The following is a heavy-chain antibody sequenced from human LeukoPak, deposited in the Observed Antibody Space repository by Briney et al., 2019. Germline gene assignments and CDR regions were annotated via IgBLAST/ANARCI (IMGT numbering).Heavy chain of an antibody. CDR1: GYSFTSYW. CDR2: IYPGDSDT. V-gene: IGHV5-51*01. J-gene: IGHJ6*02. CDR3: ARRRGSPNYYYYGMDV. Sequence: GESLKISCKGSGYSFTSYWIGWVRQMPGKGLEWMGIIYPGDSDTRYSPSFQGQVTISADKSISTAYLQWSSLKASDTAMYYCARRRGSPNYYYYGMDVWGQGTTVTVSS.